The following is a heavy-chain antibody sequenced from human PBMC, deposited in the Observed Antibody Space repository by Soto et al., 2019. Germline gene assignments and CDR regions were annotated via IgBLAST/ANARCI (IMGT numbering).Heavy chain of an antibody. Sequence: GGSLRLSCAASGVSFGRYAMSWVRQAPGKGLEGVSTISSSGSTTYYADSVKGRFTISRDNSKNTLYLKMNSLRDEDTAVYYCASFKVYDHRYDHDSPAQRTLVTVSS. V-gene: IGHV3-23*01. J-gene: IGHJ5*01. CDR1: GVSFGRYA. D-gene: IGHD5-12*01. CDR3: ASFKVYDHRYDHDS. CDR2: ISSSGSTT.